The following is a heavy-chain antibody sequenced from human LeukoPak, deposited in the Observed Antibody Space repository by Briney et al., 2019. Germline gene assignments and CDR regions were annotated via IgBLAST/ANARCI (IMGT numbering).Heavy chain of an antibody. V-gene: IGHV4-59*01. CDR2: IYDSGKT. Sequence: SETLPLTCTVSGDSISSYYWSWIRQPPGKGLEWIGYIYDSGKTNYNASLISRVTISVDTSKNQFSLKLTSVTPADTAVYYCARGGGTLDYWGQGTLVTVSS. J-gene: IGHJ4*02. CDR1: GDSISSYY. CDR3: ARGGGTLDY. D-gene: IGHD3-16*01.